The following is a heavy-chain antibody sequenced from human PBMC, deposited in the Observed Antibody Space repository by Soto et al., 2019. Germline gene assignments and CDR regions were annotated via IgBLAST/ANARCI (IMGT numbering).Heavy chain of an antibody. CDR1: GYTFTSYG. CDR3: ARMSKANYDFGTLATYYFDY. CDR2: ISAYNGNT. D-gene: IGHD3-3*01. J-gene: IGHJ4*02. Sequence: ASVKVSCKASGYTFTSYGISWVRQVPGQGLEWMGWISAYNGNTNYAQKLQGRVTMTTDTSTSTAYMELRSLRSDDTAVYYCARMSKANYDFGTLATYYFDYWGQGTLVTVSS. V-gene: IGHV1-18*01.